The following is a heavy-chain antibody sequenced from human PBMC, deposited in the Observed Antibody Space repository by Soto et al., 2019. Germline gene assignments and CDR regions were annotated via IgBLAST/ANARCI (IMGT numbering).Heavy chain of an antibody. D-gene: IGHD6-19*01. Sequence: QVQLVQSGAEVKKPGSSVKVSCKASGGTFSSYAISWVRQAPGQGLEWMGGIIPIFGTANYAQKFQGRVTITADESTSTAYMELSSLRSEDTAVYYCARLYSSGWYQRVWNWFDPWGRGTLVTVSS. CDR1: GGTFSSYA. J-gene: IGHJ5*02. CDR2: IIPIFGTA. CDR3: ARLYSSGWYQRVWNWFDP. V-gene: IGHV1-69*01.